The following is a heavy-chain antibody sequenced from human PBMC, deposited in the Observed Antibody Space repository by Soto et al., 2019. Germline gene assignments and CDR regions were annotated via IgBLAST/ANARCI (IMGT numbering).Heavy chain of an antibody. D-gene: IGHD3-10*01. Sequence: GASVKVSCKASGGTFSSYAIGWVRQAPGQGLEWMGGIIPRSGASRKTQRFQGRFTMTRDTSTNTVYMELSSLRSDDTAVYFCARDNYGPLDYWGQGTLVTVSS. CDR3: ARDNYGPLDY. CDR1: GGTFSSYA. CDR2: IIPRSGAS. J-gene: IGHJ4*02. V-gene: IGHV1-2*02.